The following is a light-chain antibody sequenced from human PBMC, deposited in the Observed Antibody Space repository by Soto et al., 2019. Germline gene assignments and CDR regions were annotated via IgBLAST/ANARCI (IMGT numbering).Light chain of an antibody. V-gene: IGLV2-14*01. CDR3: SSYTSSSTLV. CDR2: EVS. Sequence: QSALTQPASVSGSPGQSITISCTGTSSDIGGYKHVSWYQQHPGKAPKLMIYEVSNRPSGVSNRFSGSKSGNTASLTISGLQAEDEADYYCSSYTSSSTLVFGTGTKLTVL. J-gene: IGLJ1*01. CDR1: SSDIGGYKH.